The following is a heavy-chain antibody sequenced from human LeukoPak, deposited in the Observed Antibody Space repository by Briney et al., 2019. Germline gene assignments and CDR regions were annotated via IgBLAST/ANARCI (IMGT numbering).Heavy chain of an antibody. Sequence: KPGGPLRLSCAASGFTFSDYYMSWIRQAPGKGLEWVSYISSSSSYTNYADSVKGRFTISRDNAKKSLYLQMNSLRAEDTAVYYCARDMGLRYFDYWGQGTLVTVSS. J-gene: IGHJ4*02. CDR1: GFTFSDYY. V-gene: IGHV3-11*06. D-gene: IGHD3-16*01. CDR2: ISSSSSYT. CDR3: ARDMGLRYFDY.